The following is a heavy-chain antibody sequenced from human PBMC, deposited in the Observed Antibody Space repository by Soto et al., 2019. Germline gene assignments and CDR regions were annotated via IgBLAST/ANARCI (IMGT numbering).Heavy chain of an antibody. CDR3: AHSLIAAYYYGMDV. CDR1: GFSLSTTGVG. V-gene: IGHV2-5*02. Sequence: QITLKESGPTLVKPTQTLTLTCTFSGFSLSTTGVGVGWIRQPPGKALEWLALIYWDDDKRYSPSLKSRITITKDTSKNQVVLTMTNMHPVDTATYYCAHSLIAAYYYGMDVWGQGTTVTVSS. J-gene: IGHJ6*02. CDR2: IYWDDDK. D-gene: IGHD6-6*01.